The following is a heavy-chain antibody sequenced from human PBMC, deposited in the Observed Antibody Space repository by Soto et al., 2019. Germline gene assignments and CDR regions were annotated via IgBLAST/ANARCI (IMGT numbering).Heavy chain of an antibody. J-gene: IGHJ4*02. V-gene: IGHV4-34*01. CDR2: INHSGST. D-gene: IGHD6-13*01. Sequence: SETLSLTCAVYGGSFSGYYWSWIRQPPGKGLEWIGEINHSGSTNYNPSLKSRVTISVDTSKNQFSLKLSSVTAADTAVYYCARSGIAAAGIDYWGQGTLVTVSS. CDR3: ARSGIAAAGIDY. CDR1: GGSFSGYY.